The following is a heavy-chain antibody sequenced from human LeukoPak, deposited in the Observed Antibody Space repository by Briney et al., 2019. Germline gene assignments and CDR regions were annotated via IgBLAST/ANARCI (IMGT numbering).Heavy chain of an antibody. J-gene: IGHJ4*02. V-gene: IGHV1-46*01. CDR2: INPSGGST. CDR3: ARGHSNSPFLY. Sequence: ASVKVSCKASGYTFTSYYLHWVRQAPGQGLEWMGIINPSGGSTSYAQKFQDRVTMTRDTTTSTVYMELSSLRSEDTAVYYCARGHSNSPFLYWGQGTLVTVSS. CDR1: GYTFTSYY. D-gene: IGHD6-6*01.